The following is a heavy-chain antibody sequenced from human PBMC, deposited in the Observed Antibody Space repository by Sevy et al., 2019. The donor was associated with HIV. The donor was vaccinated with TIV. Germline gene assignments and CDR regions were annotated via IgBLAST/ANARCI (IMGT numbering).Heavy chain of an antibody. J-gene: IGHJ3*02. CDR2: INTGTGDT. CDR1: GDPLNVYQ. V-gene: IGHV1-3*04. Sequence: ASVKVSCKASGDPLNVYQIHWVRQAPGQSLEWMGWINTGTGDTRFSQSFQGRVTLTRDTSANTAYMELSSLRSEDTAIYYCARNEDIWGQGSMVTVSS. CDR3: ARNEDI.